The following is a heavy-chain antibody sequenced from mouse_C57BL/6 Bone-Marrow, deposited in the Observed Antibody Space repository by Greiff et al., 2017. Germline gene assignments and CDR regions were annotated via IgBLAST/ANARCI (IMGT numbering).Heavy chain of an antibody. J-gene: IGHJ1*03. V-gene: IGHV1-55*01. CDR1: GYTFTSYW. Sequence: QVQLQQPGAELVKPGASVKLSCKASGYTFTSYWMHWVKQRPGQGLEWIGDIYPGSGSTNYNEKFKSKATLTVDTSSSTAYMQLSSLTSEDSAVYYCANNWYFDVWGTGTTGTVSS. CDR2: IYPGSGST. CDR3: ANNWYFDV.